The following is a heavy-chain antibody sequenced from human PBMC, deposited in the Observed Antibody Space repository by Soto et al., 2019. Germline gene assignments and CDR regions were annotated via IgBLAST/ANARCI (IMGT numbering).Heavy chain of an antibody. D-gene: IGHD1-20*01. J-gene: IGHJ4*02. Sequence: SETLSLTCAVSGASISGSYYYWAWLRQSPGKGPEWIGSVFYTGFTSYNPSLESRVSVSVDTSKSQFSLKLSAVTAADTAVYYCATSQKGYNWNYLDHWGQGALVTVSS. CDR2: VFYTGFT. CDR1: GASISGSYYY. CDR3: ATSQKGYNWNYLDH. V-gene: IGHV4-39*01.